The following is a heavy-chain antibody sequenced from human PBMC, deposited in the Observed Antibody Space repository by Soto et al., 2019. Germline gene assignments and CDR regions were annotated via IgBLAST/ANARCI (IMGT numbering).Heavy chain of an antibody. CDR1: GDSISSYY. CDR3: AREPNQYGSGRSWFDP. CDR2: IYYTGNT. V-gene: IGHV4-59*01. J-gene: IGHJ5*02. D-gene: IGHD3-10*01. Sequence: SETLSLTCTVSGDSISSYYWSWLRQPPGKGLEWIGFIYYTGNTNYNPSLKSRVTISVDTSKNQFSLKLTSVTAADTAVYFCAREPNQYGSGRSWFDPWGQGTLVTVSS.